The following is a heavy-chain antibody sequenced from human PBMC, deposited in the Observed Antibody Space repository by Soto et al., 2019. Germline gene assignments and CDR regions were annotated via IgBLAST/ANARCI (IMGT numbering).Heavy chain of an antibody. CDR2: IFSNDEA. D-gene: IGHD3-16*02. CDR3: ARLRYDSEFTTSGVLDL. CDR1: GFSLSAVRMA. V-gene: IGHV2-26*01. J-gene: IGHJ2*01. Sequence: QVTLKESGPVLVKPTETLTVTCTVSGFSLSAVRMAVSWIRQPPGKAPEWLAHIFSNDEATYNKSLGSRLSISKDTAKSQVVLTMTGMYPVDTATYRCARLRYDSEFTTSGVLDLWGRGTLVTVSS.